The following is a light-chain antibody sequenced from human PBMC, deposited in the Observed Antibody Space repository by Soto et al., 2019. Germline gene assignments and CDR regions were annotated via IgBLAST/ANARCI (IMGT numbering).Light chain of an antibody. Sequence: EIVMTQSPATLSVSPGERVTLSCRASQRISSNLAWYQQEPGQPPRLLIYGASTRATGIPARFSGRGSETEFTLTISSLQSEDFAVYYCQQYNKLPRTFGQGTKVEI. V-gene: IGKV3-15*01. CDR1: QRISSN. J-gene: IGKJ1*01. CDR2: GAS. CDR3: QQYNKLPRT.